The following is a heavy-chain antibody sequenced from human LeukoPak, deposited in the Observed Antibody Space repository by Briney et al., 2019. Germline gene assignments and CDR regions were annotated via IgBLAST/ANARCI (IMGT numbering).Heavy chain of an antibody. J-gene: IGHJ1*01. V-gene: IGHV1-69*05. CDR3: ARGPVAGILSGLYFRH. CDR2: IIPIFGTA. CDR1: GGTFSSYA. D-gene: IGHD6-19*01. Sequence: SVKVSCKASGGTFSSYAISWVRQAPGQGLEWMGGIIPIFGTANYAQKFQGRVTITTDESTSTAYMELSSLRSGDTAVYYCARGPVAGILSGLYFRHWGQGTLVTVSS.